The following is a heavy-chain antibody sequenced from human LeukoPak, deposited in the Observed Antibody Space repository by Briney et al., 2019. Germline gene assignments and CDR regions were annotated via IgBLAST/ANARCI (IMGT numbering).Heavy chain of an antibody. CDR2: INSDGSST. J-gene: IGHJ4*02. D-gene: IGHD3-22*01. CDR3: ARDSWYYYDSSGYYDFDY. CDR1: GFTFSSYW. Sequence: GGSLRLSCAASGFTFSSYWMHWVRQAPGKGLVGVSRINSDGSSTSYADSVKGRFTISRDNAKNTLYLQMNSLRAEDTAVYYCARDSWYYYDSSGYYDFDYWGQGTLVTVSS. V-gene: IGHV3-74*01.